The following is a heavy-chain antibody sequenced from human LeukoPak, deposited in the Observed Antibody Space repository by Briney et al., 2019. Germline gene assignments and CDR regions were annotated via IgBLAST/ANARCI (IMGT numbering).Heavy chain of an antibody. CDR1: GYTFTSYY. CDR3: ARAVAGLPQAGDAFDI. Sequence: GASVKVSCKASGYTFTSYYMHWVRQAPGQGLEWMGWINTNTGNPTYAQGFTGRFVFSLDTSVSTAYLQISSLKAEDTAVYYCARAVAGLPQAGDAFDIWGQGTMVTVSS. J-gene: IGHJ3*02. V-gene: IGHV7-4-1*02. D-gene: IGHD6-19*01. CDR2: INTNTGNP.